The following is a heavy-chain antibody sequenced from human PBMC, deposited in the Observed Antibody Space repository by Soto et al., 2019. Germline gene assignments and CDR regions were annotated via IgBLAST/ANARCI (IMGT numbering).Heavy chain of an antibody. J-gene: IGHJ4*02. V-gene: IGHV3-23*01. D-gene: IGHD1-26*01. CDR1: GFTFSTYA. CDR2: ISDSAAYT. Sequence: GGSLRLSCAASGFTFSTYAMTWVRQAPGKGLEWVSGISDSAAYTYYADSVRGRFTISRDNSENTLYLQMDSLRAEDTAVYYCAIIESGSYSGYWGQGTLVTVSS. CDR3: AIIESGSYSGY.